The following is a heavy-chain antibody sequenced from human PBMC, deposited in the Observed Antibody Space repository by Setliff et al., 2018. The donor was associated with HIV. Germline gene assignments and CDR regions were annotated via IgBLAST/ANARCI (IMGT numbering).Heavy chain of an antibody. CDR3: ARGSSYSSSWYVFRPQALNDAFDI. CDR2: MNPNSGNT. Sequence: GASVKVSCKAPGYTFTSYDINWVRQATGQGLEWMGWMNPNSGNTGYAQKFQGRVTMTRNTSISTAYMELSSLRSEDTAVYYCARGSSYSSSWYVFRPQALNDAFDIWAQGTMVTVSS. D-gene: IGHD6-13*01. J-gene: IGHJ3*02. CDR1: GYTFTSYD. V-gene: IGHV1-8*02.